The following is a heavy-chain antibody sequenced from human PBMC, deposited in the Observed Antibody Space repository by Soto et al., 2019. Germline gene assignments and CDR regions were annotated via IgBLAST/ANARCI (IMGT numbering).Heavy chain of an antibody. J-gene: IGHJ6*02. CDR1: GGTFSSYA. D-gene: IGHD2-2*01. V-gene: IGHV1-69*12. CDR2: IIPIFGTA. Sequence: QVQLVQSGAEVKKPGSSVKVSCKASGGTFSSYAISWVRQSPGQGLEWMGGIIPIFGTANYAQKFQGRVTITADEATSTAYMRLSSLRSDDTAVYYGASRQAYQPARPTNPHYYRMDVWGQGTTVTVSS. CDR3: ASRQAYQPARPTNPHYYRMDV.